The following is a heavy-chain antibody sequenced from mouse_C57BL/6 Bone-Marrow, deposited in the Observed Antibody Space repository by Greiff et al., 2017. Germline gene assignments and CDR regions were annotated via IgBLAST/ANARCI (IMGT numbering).Heavy chain of an antibody. J-gene: IGHJ1*03. CDR1: GYTFTNYW. D-gene: IGHD1-1*01. CDR3: ARNYYGSSYWYFDV. V-gene: IGHV1-63*01. Sequence: VQLQESGAELVRPGTSVKMSCKASGYTFTNYWIGWAKQRPGHGLEWIGDIYPGGGYTNDNEKFKGKATLTADKSSSTAYMQFSSLTSEDSAIYYCARNYYGSSYWYFDVWGTGTTVTVSS. CDR2: IYPGGGYT.